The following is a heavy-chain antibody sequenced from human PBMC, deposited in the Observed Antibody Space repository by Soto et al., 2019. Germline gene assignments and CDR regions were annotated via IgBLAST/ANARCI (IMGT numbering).Heavy chain of an antibody. V-gene: IGHV3-30*01. CDR2: ISIDGTRT. CDR1: GFSRDGCV. CDR3: AKDGSTNRDGHSNYKY. J-gene: IGHJ4*02. Sequence: VRSRILSRIACGFSRDGCVIHQVRQTPGKGLQWVAVISIDGTRTYYADSVKGRFTVSRDNSKNTQYLQMYGLTIEDTAVYYCAKDGSTNRDGHSNYKYWGQGTLVTVSS. D-gene: IGHD4-4*01.